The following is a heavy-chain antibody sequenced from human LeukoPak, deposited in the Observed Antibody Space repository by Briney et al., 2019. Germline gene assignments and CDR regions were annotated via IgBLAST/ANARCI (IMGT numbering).Heavy chain of an antibody. V-gene: IGHV1-2*02. Sequence: GASVKVSCKASGYTFTGYYMHWVRQAPGQGLEWMGWINPNSGGTNYAQKFQGRVTMTRDTSISTASMELSRLRSDDTAVYYCARGRGGYIPYNYFDYWGQGTLVTVSS. J-gene: IGHJ4*02. CDR1: GYTFTGYY. CDR2: INPNSGGT. CDR3: ARGRGGYIPYNYFDY. D-gene: IGHD3-10*01.